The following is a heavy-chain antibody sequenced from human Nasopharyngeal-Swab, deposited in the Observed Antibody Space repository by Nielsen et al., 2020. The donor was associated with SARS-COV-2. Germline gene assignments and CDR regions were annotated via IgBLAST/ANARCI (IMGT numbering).Heavy chain of an antibody. CDR1: GFTFSDYY. CDR2: INGSGSTI. CDR3: ARAVDSSGYYDY. V-gene: IGHV3-11*04. D-gene: IGHD3-22*01. J-gene: IGHJ4*02. Sequence: GESLKISCAASGFTFSDYYMSWIRQAPGKGLEWVSYINGSGSTIYYADAVKGRFTISRDNAKNSLYLQMNSLRAEDTAVYYCARAVDSSGYYDYWGQGTLVTVSS.